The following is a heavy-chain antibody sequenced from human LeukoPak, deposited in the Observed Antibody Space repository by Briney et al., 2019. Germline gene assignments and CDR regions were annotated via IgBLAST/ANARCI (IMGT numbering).Heavy chain of an antibody. V-gene: IGHV4-61*02. CDR1: GGSISSGSYY. D-gene: IGHD5-18*01. CDR3: ARSVDTAMVTSGGYFDY. Sequence: SETLSLTCTVSGGSISSGSYYWSWIRQPAGKGLEWIGRIYTSGGTNYNPSLRSRVTISVDTSKNQFSLKLSSVTAADTAVYYCARSVDTAMVTSGGYFDYWGQGTLVTVSS. J-gene: IGHJ4*02. CDR2: IYTSGGT.